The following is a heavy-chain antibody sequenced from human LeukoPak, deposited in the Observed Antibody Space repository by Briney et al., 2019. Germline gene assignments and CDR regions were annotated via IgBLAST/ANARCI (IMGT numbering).Heavy chain of an antibody. J-gene: IGHJ4*02. CDR1: GYTFTSYG. D-gene: IGHD6-13*01. V-gene: IGHV1-69*13. CDR2: IIPIFGTA. Sequence: SVKVSCKASGYTFTSYGISWVRQAPGQGLEWMGGIIPIFGTANYAQKFQGRVTITADESTSTAYMELSSLRSEDTAVYYCARGRIATSFDYWGQGTLVTVSS. CDR3: ARGRIATSFDY.